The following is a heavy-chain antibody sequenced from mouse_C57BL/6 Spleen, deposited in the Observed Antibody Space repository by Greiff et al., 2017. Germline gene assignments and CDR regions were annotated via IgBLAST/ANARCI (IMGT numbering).Heavy chain of an antibody. CDR3: ARDGLFFDY. Sequence: EVKLEESGPGLVKPSQSLSLTCSVTGYSITSGYYWNWIRQFPGNKLEWMGYISYDGSNNYNPSLKNRISITRDTSKNQFFLKLHSVTTEDTATYYCARDGLFFDYWGQGTTLTVSS. CDR2: ISYDGSN. V-gene: IGHV3-6*01. CDR1: GYSITSGYY. J-gene: IGHJ2*01.